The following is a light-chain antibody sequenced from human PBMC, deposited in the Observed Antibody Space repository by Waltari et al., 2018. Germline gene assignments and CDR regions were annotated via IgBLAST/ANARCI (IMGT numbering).Light chain of an antibody. CDR2: EVS. V-gene: IGKV1-5*03. CDR1: QTVNNW. J-gene: IGKJ1*01. CDR3: QQYNTFSGS. Sequence: DIQMPQSPSTLSASIGDKVTITCRASQTVNNWLAWYQLKPGKAPKLLIYEVSTLDSGVPSRFSGSGAATEFTLTIASLQPDDFATYYCQQYNTFSGSFGQGTKVEVK.